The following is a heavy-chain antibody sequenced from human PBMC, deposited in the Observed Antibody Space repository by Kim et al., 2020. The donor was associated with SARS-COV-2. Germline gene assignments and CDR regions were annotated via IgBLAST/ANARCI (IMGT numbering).Heavy chain of an antibody. V-gene: IGHV1-24*01. D-gene: IGHD6-13*01. J-gene: IGHJ5*02. CDR3: ATSIAAAVMSWFDP. CDR1: GYTLTELS. CDR2: FDPEDGET. Sequence: ASVKVYCKVSGYTLTELSMHWVRQAPGKGLEWMGGFDPEDGETIYAQKFQGRVTMTEDTSTDTAYMELSSLRSEDTAVYYCATSIAAAVMSWFDPWGQGTLVTVSS.